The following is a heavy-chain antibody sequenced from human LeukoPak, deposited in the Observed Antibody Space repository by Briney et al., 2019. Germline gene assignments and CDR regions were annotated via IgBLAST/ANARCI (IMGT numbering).Heavy chain of an antibody. J-gene: IGHJ5*02. CDR2: IYYSGST. CDR1: GGSISSGDYY. CDR3: ARGGDRLDKNNWFDP. Sequence: SQTLSLTCTVSGGSISSGDYYWSWIRQPPGKGLEWIGYIYYSGSTYYNPSLKSRVTISVDTSKNQFSLKLSSVTAADTAVYYCARGGDRLDKNNWFDPWGQGTLVTVSS. V-gene: IGHV4-30-4*01. D-gene: IGHD4-17*01.